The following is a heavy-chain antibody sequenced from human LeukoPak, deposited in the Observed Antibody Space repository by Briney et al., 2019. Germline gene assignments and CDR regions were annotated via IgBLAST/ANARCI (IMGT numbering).Heavy chain of an antibody. V-gene: IGHV3-23*01. Sequence: GGSLRLSCAASGFTFSSYAMTWVRQTPGKGLEWISVTSGSGDNSYYADSVKGRFTISRDNSKNTLYLQMNSLRAEDTAVYYCARDYVRGNAAFDIWGQGTMVTVSS. CDR2: TSGSGDNS. J-gene: IGHJ3*02. CDR3: ARDYVRGNAAFDI. CDR1: GFTFSSYA. D-gene: IGHD3-16*01.